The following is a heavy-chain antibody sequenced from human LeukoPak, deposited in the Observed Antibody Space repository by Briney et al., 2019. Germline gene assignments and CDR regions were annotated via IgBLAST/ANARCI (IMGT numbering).Heavy chain of an antibody. J-gene: IGHJ4*02. V-gene: IGHV4-38-2*01. CDR1: GYSISSGYY. CDR3: ASYEYSSSWVNHFDY. CDR2: IYHSGST. Sequence: SETLSLTCAVSGYSISSGYYWGWIRQPPGKGLEWIGSIYHSGSTYYNPSLKSRVTISVDTSKNQFSLKLSSVTAADTAVYYCASYEYSSSWVNHFDYWGQGTLVTVSS. D-gene: IGHD6-6*01.